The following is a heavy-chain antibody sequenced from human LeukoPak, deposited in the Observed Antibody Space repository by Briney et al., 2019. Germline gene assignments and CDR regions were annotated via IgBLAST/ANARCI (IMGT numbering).Heavy chain of an antibody. J-gene: IGHJ4*02. CDR3: ARDSRFGEPSDY. Sequence: ASVLVSCKASGYTFTXXXXXXXXXXXXXXXXXXGRSSPKSGGNNEARKFQVRVTMTRDTSNSTAYMERSRLRSEDTGVYCCARDSRFGEPSDYWGQGTLVTVSS. D-gene: IGHD3-10*01. CDR2: SSPKSGGN. CDR1: GYTFTXXX. V-gene: IGHV1-2*02.